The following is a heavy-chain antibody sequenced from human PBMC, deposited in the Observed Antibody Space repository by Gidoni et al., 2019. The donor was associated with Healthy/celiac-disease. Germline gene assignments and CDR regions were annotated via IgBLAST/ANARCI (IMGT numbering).Heavy chain of an antibody. V-gene: IGHV5-51*01. J-gene: IGHJ3*02. D-gene: IGHD3-22*01. CDR2: IYPGDSDT. CDR3: ARLARVTMIVDAFDI. CDR1: GYSSTSYW. Sequence: EVQLVPSGAEVKKPGESLKISCKGSGYSSTSYWIGWVRQMPGKGLEWMGIIYPGDSDTRYSPSFQGQVTISADKSISTAYLQWSSLKASDTAMYYCARLARVTMIVDAFDIWGQGTMVTVSS.